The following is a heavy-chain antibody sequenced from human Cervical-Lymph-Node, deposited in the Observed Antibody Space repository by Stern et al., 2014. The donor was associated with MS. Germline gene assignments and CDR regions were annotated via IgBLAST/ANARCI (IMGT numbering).Heavy chain of an antibody. CDR1: GGSISDTNW. CDR3: ARVYSGYDWFDY. J-gene: IGHJ4*02. CDR2: IYHIGTA. V-gene: IGHV4-4*02. Sequence: QLQLQESGPGLVKPSGTLSLTCGVSGGSISDTNWWSWIRQTPAMGLEWIGEIYHIGTANFSPSLKSLVTMSVDKSKNHFSLELKSVTAADTAVYYCARVYSGYDWFDYWGQGTPVTVSS. D-gene: IGHD5-12*01.